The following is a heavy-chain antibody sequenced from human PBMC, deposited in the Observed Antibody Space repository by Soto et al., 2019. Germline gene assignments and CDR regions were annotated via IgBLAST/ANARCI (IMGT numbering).Heavy chain of an antibody. J-gene: IGHJ4*02. CDR3: ATPAYDY. D-gene: IGHD3-16*01. CDR2: ISGSGVRT. CDR1: GSAFSRYA. V-gene: IGHV3-23*01. Sequence: SGSAFSRYAMTWVRQTPGKALEWVSSISGSGVRTYYSDSVRGRFTISRDNSKDRLYLEMNSVRAEDTAVYYCATPAYDYWGQVPLATVSS.